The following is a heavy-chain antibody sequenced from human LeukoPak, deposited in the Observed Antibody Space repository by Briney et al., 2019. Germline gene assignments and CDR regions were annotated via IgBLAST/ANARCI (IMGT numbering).Heavy chain of an antibody. J-gene: IGHJ1*01. CDR1: GGSISSSSDD. CDR3: ARHAYCGGDCKESLPEYFQH. Sequence: SETLSLTCTVSGGSISSSSDDWGWIRQPPGKGLEWIGSIYYSGSTYYNPSLKSRVTISVDTSKNQFSLKLRSVTAADTAVYYCARHAYCGGDCKESLPEYFQHWGQGTLVTVSS. D-gene: IGHD2-21*02. CDR2: IYYSGST. V-gene: IGHV4-39*01.